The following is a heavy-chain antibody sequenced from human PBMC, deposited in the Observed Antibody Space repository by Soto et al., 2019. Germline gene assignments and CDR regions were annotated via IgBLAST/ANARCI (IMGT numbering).Heavy chain of an antibody. Sequence: PVGSLILSCFSSELTFYGLAISGFLQAPVEGVQWVSTITDTVGDAKYADSVRGRFVISRDNSKKTLYLQMTSLTAEDSGMYFGARGLTDSSKGSRIFDFWCRGTLVIVSS. J-gene: IGHJ4*02. CDR2: ITDTVGDA. D-gene: IGHD3-10*01. CDR3: ARGLTDSSKGSRIFDF. V-gene: IGHV3-23*01. CDR1: ELTFYGLA.